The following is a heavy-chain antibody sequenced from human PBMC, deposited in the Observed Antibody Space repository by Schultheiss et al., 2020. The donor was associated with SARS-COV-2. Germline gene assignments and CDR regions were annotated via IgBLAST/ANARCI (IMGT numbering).Heavy chain of an antibody. D-gene: IGHD3-9*01. CDR1: GFTFSSYW. CDR3: ARDHNHYDILTGYYRLPNLFDL. Sequence: ESLKISCAASGFTFSSYWMSWVRQAPGKGLEWVANIKQDGSEKYYVDSVKGRFTISRDNAKNSLYLQMNSLRAEDTAVYYCARDHNHYDILTGYYRLPNLFDLWGRGTLVTVSS. CDR2: IKQDGSEK. J-gene: IGHJ2*01. V-gene: IGHV3-7*01.